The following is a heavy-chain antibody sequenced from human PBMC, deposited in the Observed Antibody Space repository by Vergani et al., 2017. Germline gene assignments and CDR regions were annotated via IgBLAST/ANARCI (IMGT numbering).Heavy chain of an antibody. CDR2: ISYDGSNK. D-gene: IGHD2-21*02. V-gene: IGHV3-30*18. CDR1: GFTFSSYG. CDR3: AKGVAAIGITSSSLDY. Sequence: QVQLVESGGGVVQPGRSLRLSCAASGFTFSSYGMHWVRQAPGKGLEWVAVISYDGSNKYYADSVKGRFTISRDKSKNTLYLQMNSLRAEDTAVYYCAKGVAAIGITSSSLDYWGQGSLVTVSS. J-gene: IGHJ4*02.